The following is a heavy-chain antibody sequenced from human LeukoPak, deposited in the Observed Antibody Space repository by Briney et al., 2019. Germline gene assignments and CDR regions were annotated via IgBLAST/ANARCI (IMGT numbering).Heavy chain of an antibody. D-gene: IGHD6-13*01. V-gene: IGHV6-1*01. Sequence: SQTLSLTCAISGDSVSRDTAAWNWVRQSPSKGLEWLGRTYYRSKWYNDYAVSVKSRITINPDTSKNQFSLQLNSVTPEDTAVYYCARDRGGSSWYYFDNWGQGSLVTVSS. CDR3: ARDRGGSSWYYFDN. J-gene: IGHJ4*02. CDR2: TYYRSKWYN. CDR1: GDSVSRDTAA.